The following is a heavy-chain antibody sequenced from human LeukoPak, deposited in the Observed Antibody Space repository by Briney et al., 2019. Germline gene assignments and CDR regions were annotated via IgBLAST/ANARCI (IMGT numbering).Heavy chain of an antibody. Sequence: GGSLRLSCAASGLTLSSYAMSWVRQAPGKGLEWVSAISGSGGSTYYADSVKGRFTISRDNSKNTLYLQMNSLRAEDTAVYYCAKDPRQLIAAADPDYWGQGTLVTVSS. CDR1: GLTLSSYA. V-gene: IGHV3-23*01. D-gene: IGHD6-13*01. CDR3: AKDPRQLIAAADPDY. J-gene: IGHJ4*02. CDR2: ISGSGGST.